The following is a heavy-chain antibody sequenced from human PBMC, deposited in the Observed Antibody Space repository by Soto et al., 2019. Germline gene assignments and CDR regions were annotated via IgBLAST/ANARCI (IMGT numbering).Heavy chain of an antibody. J-gene: IGHJ6*02. CDR3: ARDPTAFFGVVIAVYYYGMDV. CDR1: GFTFSSYA. D-gene: IGHD3-3*01. Sequence: HPGGSLRLSCAASGFTFSSYAMHWVRQAPGKGLEWVAVISYDGSNKYYADSVKGRFTISRDNSKNTLYLQMNSLRAEDTAVYYCARDPTAFFGVVIAVYYYGMDVWGQGTTVTVSS. V-gene: IGHV3-30-3*01. CDR2: ISYDGSNK.